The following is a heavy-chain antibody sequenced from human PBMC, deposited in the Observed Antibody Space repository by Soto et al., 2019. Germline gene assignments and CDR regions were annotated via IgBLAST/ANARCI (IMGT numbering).Heavy chain of an antibody. CDR3: ARGGSGGLLGSYY. Sequence: QSQTLSLTCTVSGGSISSYYWSWIRQPPGKGLEWIGYIYYSGSTNYNPSLKSRVTISVDTSKNQFSLKLSSVTAADTAVYYCARGGSGGLLGSYYWGQGTLVTVSS. V-gene: IGHV4-59*01. D-gene: IGHD1-26*01. CDR1: GGSISSYY. CDR2: IYYSGST. J-gene: IGHJ4*02.